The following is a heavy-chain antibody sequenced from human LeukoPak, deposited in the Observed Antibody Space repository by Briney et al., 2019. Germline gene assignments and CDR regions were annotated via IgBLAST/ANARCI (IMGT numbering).Heavy chain of an antibody. D-gene: IGHD3-10*01. CDR3: AKDLKSMVRGACMDA. Sequence: GGSLRLSCAASGFTFSSYGMHWVRQAPGKGLEWVAVITYDGYYKYYADSVRGRFTISSDNSKNTLFLQMNSLRAEDTAVYYCAKDLKSMVRGACMDAWGQGTTVTVSS. CDR2: ITYDGYYK. J-gene: IGHJ6*02. V-gene: IGHV3-30*18. CDR1: GFTFSSYG.